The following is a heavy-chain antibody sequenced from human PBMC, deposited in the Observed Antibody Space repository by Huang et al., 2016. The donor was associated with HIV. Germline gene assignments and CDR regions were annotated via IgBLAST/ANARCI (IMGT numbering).Heavy chain of an antibody. CDR2: IYYSGST. CDR1: GGSIRSDNYY. J-gene: IGHJ4*02. D-gene: IGHD3-10*01. Sequence: QLQLQESGPGLVKPSETLSLTCTVSGGSIRSDNYYWGWIRQPPGKGLEWIGSIYYSGSTYYNPSVKRQVTITVDTSKNHFSLRMRSVTAADTAVYYCARLPGSITMIRGVITDPYWGQGTLVTVSS. V-gene: IGHV4-39*02. CDR3: ARLPGSITMIRGVITDPY.